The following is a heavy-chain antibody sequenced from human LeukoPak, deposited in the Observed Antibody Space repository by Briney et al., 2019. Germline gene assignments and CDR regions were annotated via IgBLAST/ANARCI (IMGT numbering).Heavy chain of an antibody. CDR2: IYYSGST. CDR1: GGSISSSSYY. D-gene: IGHD6-13*01. CDR3: ARHNDGSSWYLGIDY. V-gene: IGHV4-39*01. Sequence: SETLSLTCTVSGGSISSSSYYWGWIRQPSGKGLEWIGSIYYSGSTYYNPSLKSRVTISVDTSKNQFSLKLSSVTAADTAVYHCARHNDGSSWYLGIDYWGQGTLVTVSS. J-gene: IGHJ4*02.